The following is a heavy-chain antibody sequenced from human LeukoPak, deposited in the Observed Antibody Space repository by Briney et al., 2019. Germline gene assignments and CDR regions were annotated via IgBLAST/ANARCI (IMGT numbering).Heavy chain of an antibody. CDR3: ARDLIRGSGWSDY. V-gene: IGHV3-48*03. CDR1: GFTFSSYE. J-gene: IGHJ4*02. D-gene: IGHD6-19*01. CDR2: ISSSGSTI. Sequence: GGSLRLSCAASGFTFSSYEMNWVRQAPGKGLEWVSYISSSGSTIYYADSVKGRFTISRDNAKNSLYLQMNSLRAEDTAVYYCARDLIRGSGWSDYWGQGTLVTVSS.